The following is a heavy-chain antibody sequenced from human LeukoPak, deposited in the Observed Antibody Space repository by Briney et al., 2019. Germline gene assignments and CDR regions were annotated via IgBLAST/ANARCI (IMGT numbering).Heavy chain of an antibody. CDR1: GGTFSSYA. D-gene: IGHD3-3*01. Sequence: EASVKVSCKASGGTFSSYAISWVRQAPGQGLEWMGGIIPIFGTANYAQKFQGRVTITTDESTSTAYMELSSLRSEDTAVYYCARGPLLEWLRGYYYYKDVWGKGTTVTVSS. V-gene: IGHV1-69*05. J-gene: IGHJ6*03. CDR3: ARGPLLEWLRGYYYYKDV. CDR2: IIPIFGTA.